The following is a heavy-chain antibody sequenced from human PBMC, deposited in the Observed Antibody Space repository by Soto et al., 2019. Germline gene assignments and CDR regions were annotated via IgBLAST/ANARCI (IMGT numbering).Heavy chain of an antibody. V-gene: IGHV3-23*01. CDR3: AKSPRGDGYADWYFDP. D-gene: IGHD5-12*01. Sequence: GGSLRLSCAASGFTFTTYALTWVRLAPGRGLEWASSIKPSDITYYPDSVRGRFTVSRDNSKNTLYLQMSSLRVEDTAIYYCAKSPRGDGYADWYFDPWGRGTLVTVSS. J-gene: IGHJ2*01. CDR1: GFTFTTYA. CDR2: IKPSDIT.